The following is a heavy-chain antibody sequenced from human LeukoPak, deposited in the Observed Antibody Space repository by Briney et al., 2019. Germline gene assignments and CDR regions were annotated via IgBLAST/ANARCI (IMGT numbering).Heavy chain of an antibody. J-gene: IGHJ4*02. Sequence: PGGSLRLSCAASGFTFSSYEMNWVRQAPGKGLEWVSYISSSGSTIYYADSVKGRFTISRDNAKNSLYLQMNSLRAEDTAVYYCARGYYDTSGYPTDYFDYWGQGTLVTVSS. CDR3: ARGYYDTSGYPTDYFDY. CDR1: GFTFSSYE. CDR2: ISSSGSTI. V-gene: IGHV3-48*03. D-gene: IGHD3-22*01.